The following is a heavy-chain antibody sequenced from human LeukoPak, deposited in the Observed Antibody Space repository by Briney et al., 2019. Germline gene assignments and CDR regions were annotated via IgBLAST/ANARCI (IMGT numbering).Heavy chain of an antibody. V-gene: IGHV3-21*04. D-gene: IGHD2-8*02. Sequence: GGSLRLSCAASGFTFSSYSMNWVRQAPGKGLEWVSSISSSSSYIYYADSVKGRFTISRDNSKNTLYLQMNSLRAEDTAVYYCAKESPGGDFDYWGQGTLVTVSS. J-gene: IGHJ4*02. CDR2: ISSSSSYI. CDR1: GFTFSSYS. CDR3: AKESPGGDFDY.